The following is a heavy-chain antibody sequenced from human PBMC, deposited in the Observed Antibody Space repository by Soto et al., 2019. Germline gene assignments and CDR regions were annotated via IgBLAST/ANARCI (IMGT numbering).Heavy chain of an antibody. V-gene: IGHV3-7*01. J-gene: IGHJ6*03. D-gene: IGHD2-15*01. Sequence: GGSLRLSCAASGFTFSSYAMSWVRQVPGKGLEWVASIKQDGTDKYYLDSVKGRFTLSRDNAKNSLYLEMNSLRAEDTAVYYCARYCSGGACYPTYYYYIDVLGKGTTVTVSS. CDR3: ARYCSGGACYPTYYYYIDV. CDR1: GFTFSSYA. CDR2: IKQDGTDK.